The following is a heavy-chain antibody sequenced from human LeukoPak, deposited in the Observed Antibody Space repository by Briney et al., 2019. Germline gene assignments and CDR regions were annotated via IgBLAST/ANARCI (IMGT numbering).Heavy chain of an antibody. CDR3: ARDQSVRLLQTSSTYFKHVFAI. CDR2: ISAYNGNT. Sequence: RASVKVSCKTSGYTFTNYVISWVRQAPGLGLEWMGWISAYNGNTDYAQRVQGRVTMTTDTSTSTAYMELRSLRFDDTAVYYCARDQSVRLLQTSSTYFKHVFAIWGQGSMVTVSS. J-gene: IGHJ3*02. CDR1: GYTFTNYV. D-gene: IGHD6-13*01. V-gene: IGHV1-18*01.